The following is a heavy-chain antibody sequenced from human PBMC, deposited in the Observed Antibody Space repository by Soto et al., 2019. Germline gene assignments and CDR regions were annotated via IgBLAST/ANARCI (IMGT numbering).Heavy chain of an antibody. V-gene: IGHV1-18*01. CDR3: ARDTAPFDYYGSFDY. J-gene: IGHJ4*02. D-gene: IGHD3-22*01. Sequence: ASVKVSCKASGYTFTSYGISWVRQAPGQGLEWMGWISAYNGNTNYAQKLQGRVTMTTDTSTSTAYMELRSLRSDDTAVYYCARDTAPFDYYGSFDYWGQGTLVTVSS. CDR2: ISAYNGNT. CDR1: GYTFTSYG.